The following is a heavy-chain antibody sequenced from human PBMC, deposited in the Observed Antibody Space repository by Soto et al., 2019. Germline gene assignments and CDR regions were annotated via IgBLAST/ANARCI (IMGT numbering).Heavy chain of an antibody. Sequence: PGESLKISCKGSGYSFTSYWISWVRQMPGKGLEWMGRIDPSDSYTNYSPSFQGHVTISADKSISTAYLQWSSLEASDSALYFCARLVSLLQPIDSWGQGTPVTVSS. CDR1: GYSFTSYW. D-gene: IGHD4-4*01. CDR2: IDPSDSYT. CDR3: ARLVSLLQPIDS. V-gene: IGHV5-10-1*01. J-gene: IGHJ5*01.